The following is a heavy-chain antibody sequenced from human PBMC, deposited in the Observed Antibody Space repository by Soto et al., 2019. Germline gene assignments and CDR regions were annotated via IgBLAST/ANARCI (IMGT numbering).Heavy chain of an antibody. J-gene: IGHJ5*02. CDR2: IYSGGST. D-gene: IGHD3-3*01. Sequence: PGGSLRLSCAASGFTVSINYMSWVRQAPGKGLEWVSVIYSGGSTYYADSVKGRFTISRDNSKSTLYLQMNSLRAEDTAVYYCARANYDFWSGTYNWFDPWGQGTLVTVSS. CDR1: GFTVSINY. CDR3: ARANYDFWSGTYNWFDP. V-gene: IGHV3-53*01.